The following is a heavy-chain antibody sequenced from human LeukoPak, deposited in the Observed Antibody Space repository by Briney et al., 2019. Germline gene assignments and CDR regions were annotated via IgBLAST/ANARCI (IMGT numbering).Heavy chain of an antibody. CDR1: GGSISSGDYY. CDR2: IYYSGST. D-gene: IGHD4-11*01. J-gene: IGHJ6*02. CDR3: ARDRLPADYYYGMDV. V-gene: IGHV4-30-4*01. Sequence: SQTLSLTCTVSGGSISSGDYYWSWIRQPPGKGLEWIGYIYYSGSTYYNPSLKSRVTISVDTSKNRFSLKLSSVTAADTAVYYCARDRLPADYYYGMDVWGQGTTVTVSS.